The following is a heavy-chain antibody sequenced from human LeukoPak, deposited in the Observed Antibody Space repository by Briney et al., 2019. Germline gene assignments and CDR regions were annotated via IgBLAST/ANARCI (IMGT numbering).Heavy chain of an antibody. CDR2: INHSGST. J-gene: IGHJ4*02. CDR3: ARGPVYYYDSSGYLDY. Sequence: SETLSLTCAVYGGSFSGYYWSWIRQPPGKGLEWIGEINHSGSTNYNPSLKSRVTISVDTSKNQFSLKLSSVTAADTAVYYCARGPVYYYDSSGYLDYWGQGTLVTVSS. V-gene: IGHV4-34*01. D-gene: IGHD3-22*01. CDR1: GGSFSGYY.